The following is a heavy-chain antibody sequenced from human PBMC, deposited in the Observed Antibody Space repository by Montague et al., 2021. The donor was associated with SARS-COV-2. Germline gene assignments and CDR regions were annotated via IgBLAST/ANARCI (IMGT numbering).Heavy chain of an antibody. Sequence: SETLSLTCGVSGGSINSFYWSWIRQPPGQGLEWVGYGHYSGSSNSXPSLKTRVAISVDTYRNQFSLRLRSVTAADTAVYFCSSHMPHSNYGPWEYWGQGTLVIVSS. CDR2: GHYSGSS. CDR3: SSHMPHSNYGPWEY. CDR1: GGSINSFY. D-gene: IGHD4-11*01. J-gene: IGHJ4*02. V-gene: IGHV4-59*08.